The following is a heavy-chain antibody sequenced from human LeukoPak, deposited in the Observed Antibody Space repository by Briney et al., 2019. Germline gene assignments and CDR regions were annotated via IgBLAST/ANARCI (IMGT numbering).Heavy chain of an antibody. CDR2: ISSSGSSM. CDR3: ARVLGIVGG. Sequence: GGSLRLSCAASGFTFSSYEMNWVRQAPGKGLEWVSYISSSGSSMYYADSVKGRFTISRDNAKNSLYLQMNSLRAEDTAVHYCARVLGIVGGWGQGTLVTVSS. J-gene: IGHJ4*02. V-gene: IGHV3-48*03. D-gene: IGHD1-26*01. CDR1: GFTFSSYE.